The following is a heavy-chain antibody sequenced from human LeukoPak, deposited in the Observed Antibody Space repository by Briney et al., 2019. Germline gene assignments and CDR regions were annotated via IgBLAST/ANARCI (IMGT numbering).Heavy chain of an antibody. V-gene: IGHV1-8*01. J-gene: IGHJ6*03. CDR3: ARGRRHIRSTQVGYYYYMDV. CDR2: MNPNSGNT. D-gene: IGHD1-26*01. CDR1: GYTFTSYD. Sequence: ASVKVSCKASGYTFTSYDINWVRQGTGQGLEWMGWMNPNSGNTGYAQKFQGRVTMTRNSSISTAYMELSSLRSEDTAVYYCARGRRHIRSTQVGYYYYMDVWGKGTTVTVSS.